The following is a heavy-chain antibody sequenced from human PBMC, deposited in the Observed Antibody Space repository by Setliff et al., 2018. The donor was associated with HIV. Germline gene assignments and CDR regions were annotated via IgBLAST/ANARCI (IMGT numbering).Heavy chain of an antibody. D-gene: IGHD2-2*01. J-gene: IGHJ3*02. Sequence: PGGSLRLSCAASGFTFSSYSMNWVRQAPGKGLEWVSSISSSSSYIYYADSVKGRFTISRDNAKNSLYLQMNSLRAEDTAVYYCARLVVVPAADVDAFDIWGQGTMVTVPS. V-gene: IGHV3-21*01. CDR1: GFTFSSYS. CDR2: ISSSSSYI. CDR3: ARLVVVPAADVDAFDI.